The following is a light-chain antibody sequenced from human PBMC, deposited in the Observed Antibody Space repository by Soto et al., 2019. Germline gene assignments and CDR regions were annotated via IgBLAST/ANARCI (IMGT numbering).Light chain of an antibody. CDR1: QSVRSNY. J-gene: IGKJ1*01. CDR3: QQYRDLPQT. V-gene: IGKV3-20*01. CDR2: NSS. Sequence: ETVLTQSSGTLSLSPGERATLSCRASQSVRSNYLAWYQQKPGQAPRLLIYNSSTRATGIPDRFSGSGSGTDFTLTISRLEPEDFALYYCQQYRDLPQTFGQGTKV.